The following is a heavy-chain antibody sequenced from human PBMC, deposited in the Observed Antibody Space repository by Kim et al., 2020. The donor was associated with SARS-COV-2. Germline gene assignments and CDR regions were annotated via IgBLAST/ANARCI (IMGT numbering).Heavy chain of an antibody. Sequence: YGDSVKGRFTMSINNAKNSLYLQMSSLRNEDTAIYYCAALDTVQVPGGIWGQGTLVTVSS. CDR3: AALDTVQVPGGI. V-gene: IGHV3-21*06. J-gene: IGHJ4*02. D-gene: IGHD3-10*01.